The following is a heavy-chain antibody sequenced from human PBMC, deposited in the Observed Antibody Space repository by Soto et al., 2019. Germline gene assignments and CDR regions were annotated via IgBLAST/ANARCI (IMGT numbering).Heavy chain of an antibody. Sequence: GRSVRLSCAASGFTFSDYYLSWIRQAPGKGLEWVSYISSSCSTLSYADSGKGRFTISRDTAKNLLDLQMNSLRAEDTAVYYWARVGSWSDFDYWGQGTLVTVSS. CDR2: ISSSCSTL. J-gene: IGHJ4*02. CDR1: GFTFSDYY. CDR3: ARVGSWSDFDY. V-gene: IGHV3-11*01. D-gene: IGHD2-8*01.